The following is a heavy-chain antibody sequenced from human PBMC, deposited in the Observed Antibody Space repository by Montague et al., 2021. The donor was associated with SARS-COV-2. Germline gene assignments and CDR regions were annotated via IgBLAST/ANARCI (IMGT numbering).Heavy chain of an antibody. V-gene: IGHV4-34*01. Sequence: SETLSLTCAVYGGSFSGYYWNWIRQPPGKGLEWIGEINHSGCAKYNPSLKGRVTISVDTSKNQFSLKLNSVTAADTAVYYCARLGEGVVPAPILGVGPYYSYFYMDVWGKGATVTVSS. CDR2: INHSGCA. CDR3: ARLGEGVVPAPILGVGPYYSYFYMDV. CDR1: GGSFSGYY. D-gene: IGHD2-2*02. J-gene: IGHJ6*03.